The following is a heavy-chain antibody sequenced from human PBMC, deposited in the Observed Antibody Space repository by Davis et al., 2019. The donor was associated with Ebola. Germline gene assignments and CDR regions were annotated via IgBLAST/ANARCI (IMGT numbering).Heavy chain of an antibody. CDR3: TKRVGSRSGFEN. J-gene: IGHJ4*02. CDR2: MNPNSGNT. D-gene: IGHD1-26*01. CDR1: GYTFINYD. Sequence: ASVKVSCKASGYTFINYDINWVRQAPGQGLEWMGWMNPNSGNTGFAQKFQGRITMTRNLSMNTAYMELSSLRSDDTAVYYCTKRVGSRSGFENWGQGSLVTVSS. V-gene: IGHV1-8*01.